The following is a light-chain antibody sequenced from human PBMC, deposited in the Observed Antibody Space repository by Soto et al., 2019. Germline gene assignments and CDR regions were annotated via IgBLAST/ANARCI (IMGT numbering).Light chain of an antibody. CDR2: DAS. V-gene: IGKV3D-11*02. Sequence: IDVRNPPRSLSCTQPISPTHSCRSSQSVRTYLAWYQVKPGQAPRLLIYDASRRASGVQARFSGSGSGTDFTLTISSLEPEDFALYYFQQRTTWQPIRFGQGTRLEI. CDR1: QSVRTY. J-gene: IGKJ5*01. CDR3: QQRTTWQPIR.